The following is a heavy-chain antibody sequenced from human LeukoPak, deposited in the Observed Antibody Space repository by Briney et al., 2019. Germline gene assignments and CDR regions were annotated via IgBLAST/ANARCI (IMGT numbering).Heavy chain of an antibody. D-gene: IGHD6-19*01. CDR2: IKRDGSST. Sequence: GGSLRLSCAASGFTFSNYWMHWVRQAPAKGLVGVSRIKRDGSSTNYAASEKGRFTSARDNANNTLSLQMNRLRADDTAVYYCGRVGALAGAFDVWGQGTMVTVSS. V-gene: IGHV3-74*01. CDR1: GFTFSNYW. J-gene: IGHJ3*01. CDR3: GRVGALAGAFDV.